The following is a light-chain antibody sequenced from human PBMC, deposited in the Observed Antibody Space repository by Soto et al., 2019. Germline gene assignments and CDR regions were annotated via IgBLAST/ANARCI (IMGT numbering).Light chain of an antibody. CDR2: DAS. V-gene: IGKV3-15*01. CDR1: QSVSSN. CDR3: QQYNNWPPWT. J-gene: IGKJ1*01. Sequence: EIVMTQSPATLSVSPGGRATLSCRASQSVSSNLAWYQHKPGQAPRLLIYDASTRATGIPARFSGSGSGTEFTLTISSLQYEDFAVYYCQQYNNWPPWTFGQGTKVEIK.